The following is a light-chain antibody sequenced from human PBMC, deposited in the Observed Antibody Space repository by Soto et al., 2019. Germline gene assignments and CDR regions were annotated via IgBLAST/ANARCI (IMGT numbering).Light chain of an antibody. CDR3: SSYSISTAYL. V-gene: IGLV2-14*01. Sequence: QLVLTQPASVSGSPGQSITISCTGTSSDVGGYDHVSWYQLHPGKAPKLIVFEVSNRPSGVSYRFSGSKSGNTASLTISGLQAEDEADYFCSSYSISTAYLFGTGTKVTVL. CDR1: SSDVGGYDH. CDR2: EVS. J-gene: IGLJ1*01.